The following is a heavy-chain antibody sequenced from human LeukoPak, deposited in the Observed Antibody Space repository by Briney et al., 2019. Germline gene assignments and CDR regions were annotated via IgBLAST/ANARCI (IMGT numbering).Heavy chain of an antibody. Sequence: SETLSLTCTVSGGSISSGGYYWSWIRQPPGKGLEWIGYIYHSGSTYYNPSLKSRVTISVDRSKNQFSLKLSSVTAADTAVYYCARAMEWELRGGAAFDIWGQGTMVTVSS. CDR3: ARAMEWELRGGAAFDI. CDR1: GGSISSGGYY. J-gene: IGHJ3*02. V-gene: IGHV4-30-2*01. D-gene: IGHD1-26*01. CDR2: IYHSGST.